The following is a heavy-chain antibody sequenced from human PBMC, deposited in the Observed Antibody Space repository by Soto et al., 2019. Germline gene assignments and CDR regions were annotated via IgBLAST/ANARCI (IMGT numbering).Heavy chain of an antibody. CDR2: IYYSGST. CDR1: GGSISSSSYY. D-gene: IGHD2-2*01. V-gene: IGHV4-39*01. CDR3: ASDPEDCSSTSCYWG. Sequence: SLTCTVSGGSISSSSYYWGWIRQPPGKGLEWIGSIYYSGSTYYNPSLKSRVTISVDTSKNQFSLKLSSVTAADTAVYYCASDPEDCSSTSCYWGWSQGTLVTVSS. J-gene: IGHJ4*02.